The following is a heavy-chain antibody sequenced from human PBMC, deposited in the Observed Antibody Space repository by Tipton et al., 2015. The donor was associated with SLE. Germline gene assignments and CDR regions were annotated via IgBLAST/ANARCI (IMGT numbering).Heavy chain of an antibody. CDR2: ISSSGSTI. D-gene: IGHD3-9*01. CDR3: ATPARLVDAFDT. CDR1: GFTFSDYY. J-gene: IGHJ3*02. Sequence: SLRLSCAASGFTFSDYYMSWIRQAPGKGLEWVSYISSSGSTIYYADSVKGRFTISRDNAKNSLYLQMNSLRAEDTAVYYCATPARLVDAFDTWGQGTMVTVSS. V-gene: IGHV3-11*01.